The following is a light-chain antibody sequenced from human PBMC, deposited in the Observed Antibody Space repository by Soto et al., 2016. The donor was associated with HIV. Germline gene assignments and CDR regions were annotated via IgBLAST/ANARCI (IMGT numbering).Light chain of an antibody. J-gene: IGLJ2*01. V-gene: IGLV3-21*03. CDR2: DES. CDR3: QVWDRSSDHVV. Sequence: SYVLTQPPSVSVAPGKTARITCGGDNIGSKSVHWYQQKPGQAPVLVLYDESDRPSGIPERFSASKSGNTATLTISRVGAGDEADYYCQVWDRSSDHVVFGGGTKLTVL. CDR1: NIGSKS.